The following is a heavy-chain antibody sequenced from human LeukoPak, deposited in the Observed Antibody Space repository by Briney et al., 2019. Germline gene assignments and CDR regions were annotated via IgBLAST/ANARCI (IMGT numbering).Heavy chain of an antibody. Sequence: GGSLRLSCAVSGFTFSTHAMHWVRQAPGKGLEWVAVIWYDGSNTHYGDSVKGRLTISRDNSKNMLFLQMNSLRAEDTAVYYCAREADCSGGGCYRGALDMWGQGTMVAVSS. CDR2: IWYDGSNT. CDR3: AREADCSGGGCYRGALDM. D-gene: IGHD2-15*01. J-gene: IGHJ3*02. V-gene: IGHV3-33*01. CDR1: GFTFSTHA.